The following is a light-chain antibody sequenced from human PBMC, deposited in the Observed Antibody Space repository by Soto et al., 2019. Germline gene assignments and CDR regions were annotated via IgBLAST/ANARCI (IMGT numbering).Light chain of an antibody. Sequence: DFQMTQSPSSLSASVVDTVTLTCRASQGFTNYLAWYQQKPGKAPKLLIYAASTLQSGVPPRFSGSGSGTHFTLTISSLQPEDAATYYCQKYNTAPYTFGQGTKVDIK. J-gene: IGKJ1*01. CDR3: QKYNTAPYT. CDR1: QGFTNY. V-gene: IGKV1-27*01. CDR2: AAS.